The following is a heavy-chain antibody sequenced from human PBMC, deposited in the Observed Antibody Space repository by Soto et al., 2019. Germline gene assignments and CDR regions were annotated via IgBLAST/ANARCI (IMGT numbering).Heavy chain of an antibody. CDR1: GFTFSSYE. CDR2: ISSSGSTI. CDR3: ARGGYYDSSGYPVY. J-gene: IGHJ4*02. V-gene: IGHV3-48*03. Sequence: GGSLRLSCAASGFTFSSYEMNWVRQAPGKGLEWVSYISSSGSTIYYADSVKGRFTISRDNAKNSLYLQMNSLRAEDTAVYYCARGGYYDSSGYPVYWGQGTLVTVSS. D-gene: IGHD3-22*01.